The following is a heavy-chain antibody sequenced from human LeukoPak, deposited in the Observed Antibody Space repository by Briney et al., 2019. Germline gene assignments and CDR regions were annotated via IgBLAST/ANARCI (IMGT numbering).Heavy chain of an antibody. Sequence: PSETLSLTCTVSGGSISSYYWSWIRQPPGKGLEWIGYIYYSGSTNYNPSLKSQVTISVDTSKNQFSLKLSSVTAADTAVYYCAREGSGWREDYGMDVWGQGTTVTVSS. CDR1: GGSISSYY. J-gene: IGHJ6*02. CDR2: IYYSGST. CDR3: AREGSGWREDYGMDV. D-gene: IGHD6-19*01. V-gene: IGHV4-59*01.